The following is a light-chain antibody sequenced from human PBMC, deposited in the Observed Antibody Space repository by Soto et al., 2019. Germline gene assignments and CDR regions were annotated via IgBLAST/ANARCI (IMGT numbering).Light chain of an antibody. V-gene: IGLV2-14*01. CDR2: EVS. J-gene: IGLJ2*01. CDR1: SSDVGGYNY. CDR3: SSYTSSSTPVV. Sequence: QSVLTQPASVSGSPGQSITISCTGTSSDVGGYNYVSWYQQHPGKAPQLMIYEVSNRPSGVSNRFSGSKSGNTDSLTISGLQAEDEADYYCSSYTSSSTPVVFGGGTKLTVL.